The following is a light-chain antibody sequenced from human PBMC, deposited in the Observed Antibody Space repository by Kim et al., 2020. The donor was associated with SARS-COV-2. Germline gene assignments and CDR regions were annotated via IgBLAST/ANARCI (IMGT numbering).Light chain of an antibody. J-gene: IGLJ3*02. CDR3: SSFTSRDTWV. Sequence: GQAATLSCTGTRSDVGYYNRVPWYHQAPGTAPKLMIYEVSSRPSGVPDRFSGSKSGNTASLTISGLQAEDEGDYYCSSFTSRDTWVFGGGTQLTVL. CDR1: RSDVGYYNR. CDR2: EVS. V-gene: IGLV2-18*02.